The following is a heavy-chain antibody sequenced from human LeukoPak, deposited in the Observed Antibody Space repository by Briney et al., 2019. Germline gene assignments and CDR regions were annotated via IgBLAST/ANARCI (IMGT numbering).Heavy chain of an antibody. CDR3: ARDLSSSWYADWFDP. Sequence: GGSLRLSCAASGFTFSSYSMNWVRQAPGKGLEWVSYISSSSSTIYYADSVKGRFTISRDNAKNSLYLQMNSLRAEDTAVYYCARDLSSSWYADWFDPWGQGTLVTVSS. V-gene: IGHV3-48*01. D-gene: IGHD6-13*01. CDR2: ISSSSSTI. J-gene: IGHJ5*02. CDR1: GFTFSSYS.